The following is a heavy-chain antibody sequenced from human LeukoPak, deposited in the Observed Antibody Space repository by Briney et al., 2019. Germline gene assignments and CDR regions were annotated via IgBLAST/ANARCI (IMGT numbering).Heavy chain of an antibody. CDR3: TTTYCSGGSCYSY. Sequence: GGSLRLSCAASGFTFSGSAMHWVRQASGKGLEWVGRIRSKTNNYATTYAASVKGRFTISRDDSKNTAYLQMNSLKTEDTAVYYCTTTYCSGGSCYSYWGQGTLVTVSS. J-gene: IGHJ4*02. V-gene: IGHV3-73*01. D-gene: IGHD2-15*01. CDR2: IRSKTNNYAT. CDR1: GFTFSGSA.